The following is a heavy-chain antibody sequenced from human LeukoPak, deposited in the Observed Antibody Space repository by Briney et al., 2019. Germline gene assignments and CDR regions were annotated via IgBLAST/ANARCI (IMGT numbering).Heavy chain of an antibody. V-gene: IGHV5-51*01. D-gene: IGHD1-26*01. CDR1: GYNFDTYW. CDR2: IYPGDSDT. J-gene: IGHJ4*02. Sequence: GESLKISCKGSGYNFDTYWIGWVRQMPGKGLERMGIIYPGDSDTRYSPSFQGQVTISVDKSISTAYLQWSSLKASDTAMYYCARQGIVAVPHYWGQGTLVTVSS. CDR3: ARQGIVAVPHY.